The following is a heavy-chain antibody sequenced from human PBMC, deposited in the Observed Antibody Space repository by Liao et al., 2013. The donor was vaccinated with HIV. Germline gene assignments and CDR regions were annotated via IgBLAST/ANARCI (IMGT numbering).Heavy chain of an antibody. CDR3: ARDLGSGWSFDY. V-gene: IGHV4-59*10. D-gene: IGHD6-19*01. CDR2: IYTSGST. CDR1: GGSISSYY. Sequence: QVQLQQWGAGLLKPSETLSLTCAVYGGSISSYYWSWIRQPAGKGLEWIGRIYTSGSTNYNPSLKSRVTMSVDTSKNQFSLKLSSVTAADTAVYYCARDLGSGWSFDYWGQGTLVTVSS. J-gene: IGHJ4*02.